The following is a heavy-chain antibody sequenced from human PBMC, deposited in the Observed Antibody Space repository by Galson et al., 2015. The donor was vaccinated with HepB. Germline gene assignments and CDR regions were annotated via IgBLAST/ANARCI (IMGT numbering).Heavy chain of an antibody. CDR2: ISYDGSNK. Sequence: SLRLSCAASGFTFSSYGMHWVRQAPGKGLEWVAVISYDGSNKYYADSVKGRFTISRDNSKNTLYLQMNSLRAEDTAVYYCAKEGLLTTVTTYLRRGGHYYYYMDVWGKGTTVTVSS. J-gene: IGHJ6*03. V-gene: IGHV3-30*18. CDR1: GFTFSSYG. CDR3: AKEGLLTTVTTYLRRGGHYYYYMDV. D-gene: IGHD4-11*01.